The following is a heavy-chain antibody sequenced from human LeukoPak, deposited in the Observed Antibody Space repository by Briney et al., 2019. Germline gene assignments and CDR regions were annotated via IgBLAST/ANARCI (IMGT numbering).Heavy chain of an antibody. D-gene: IGHD6-13*01. CDR3: ARSSSWYPGVYYYGMDV. CDR1: GFTFSSYA. V-gene: IGHV3-30-3*01. Sequence: GGSLRLSCAASGFTFSSYAMHWVRQAPGKGLEWVAVISYDGSNKYYADSVKGRFTISRDNSKNTLYLQMNSLRAEDTAVYYCARSSSWYPGVYYYGMDVWGQGTTVTVSS. J-gene: IGHJ6*02. CDR2: ISYDGSNK.